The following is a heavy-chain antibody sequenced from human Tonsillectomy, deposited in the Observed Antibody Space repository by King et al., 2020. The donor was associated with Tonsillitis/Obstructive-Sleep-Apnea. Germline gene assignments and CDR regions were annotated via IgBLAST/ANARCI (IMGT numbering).Heavy chain of an antibody. Sequence: VQLVESGGGVVQPGGSLRLSCAASGFTFDDYAMHWVRQAPGKGLEWVSLISGDGGSTYYADSVKGRFTISRDNSKNSLYLQMNSLRTEDTALYYCAKTQISDDGSYYPFDYWGQGTLVTVSS. D-gene: IGHD1-26*01. V-gene: IGHV3-43*02. CDR1: GFTFDDYA. J-gene: IGHJ4*02. CDR2: ISGDGGST. CDR3: AKTQISDDGSYYPFDY.